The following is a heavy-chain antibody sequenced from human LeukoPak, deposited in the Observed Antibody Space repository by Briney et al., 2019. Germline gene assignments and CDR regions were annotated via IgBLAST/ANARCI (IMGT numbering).Heavy chain of an antibody. CDR3: ARRRQGSEGYFDY. CDR1: GGSISSYY. Sequence: SETLSLTCTVSGGSISSYYWGWIRQPPGKGLEFIGSVYHGGNTYYKASLKSRVTISVDTSKNQFSLKLSSVTAADTAVYYCARRRQGSEGYFDYWGQGTLVTVSS. V-gene: IGHV4-39*07. D-gene: IGHD2-15*01. CDR2: VYHGGNT. J-gene: IGHJ4*02.